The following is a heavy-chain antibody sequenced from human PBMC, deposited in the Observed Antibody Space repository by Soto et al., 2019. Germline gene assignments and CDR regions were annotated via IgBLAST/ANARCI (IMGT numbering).Heavy chain of an antibody. CDR3: ARLYGDYYYYGMDV. V-gene: IGHV1-8*01. CDR2: MNPNSGNT. D-gene: IGHD4-17*01. J-gene: IGHJ6*02. Sequence: QVQLVQSGAEVKKPGASVKVSCKASGYTFTSYDINWVRQATGQGLEWMGWMNPNSGNTGYAQKFQGRVTMTRNTSISTAYMELSSLRSEDTAVYHCARLYGDYYYYGMDVWGQGTTVTVSS. CDR1: GYTFTSYD.